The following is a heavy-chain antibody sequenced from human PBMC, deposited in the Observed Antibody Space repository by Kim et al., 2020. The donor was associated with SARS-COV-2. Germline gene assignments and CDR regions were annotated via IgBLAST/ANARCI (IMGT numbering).Heavy chain of an antibody. V-gene: IGHV4-39*01. J-gene: IGHJ5*02. CDR2: IYYSGST. Sequence: SETLSLTCTVSGGSISSSSYYWGWIRQPPGKGLEWIGSIYYSGSTYYNPSLKSRVTISVDTSKNQFSLKLSSVTAAGTAVYYCASLIYPITMEGPWFDPWGQGTLVTVSS. CDR3: ASLIYPITMEGPWFDP. CDR1: GGSISSSSYY. D-gene: IGHD3-10*01.